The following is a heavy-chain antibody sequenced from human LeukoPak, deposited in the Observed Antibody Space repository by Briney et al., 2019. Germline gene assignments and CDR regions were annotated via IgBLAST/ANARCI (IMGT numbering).Heavy chain of an antibody. CDR2: INPNSGGT. Sequence: GASVKVSCKASGYTFTGYYMHWVRQAPGQGLEWMGWINPNSGGTNYAQKFQGRVTMTRDTSISTAYMELSRLRSDDTAVYYCARSSWWGYSYGSPSFDYWGQGTLVTVSS. CDR3: ARSSWWGYSYGSPSFDY. V-gene: IGHV1-2*02. CDR1: GYTFTGYY. D-gene: IGHD5-18*01. J-gene: IGHJ4*02.